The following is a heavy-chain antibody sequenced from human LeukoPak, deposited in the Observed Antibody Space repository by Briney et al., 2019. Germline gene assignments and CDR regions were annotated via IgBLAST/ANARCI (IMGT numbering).Heavy chain of an antibody. CDR3: ARDAGATTNYFYGLDV. V-gene: IGHV3-11*06. CDR1: GFTVSDFY. D-gene: IGHD1-1*01. J-gene: IGHJ6*04. CDR2: MSGRTSYT. Sequence: GGSLRLYCVASGFTVSDFYMTWIRQAPGKGLEWVSYMSGRTSYTNYADSLEGRFTISRDNAKNSLYLQMNGLRAEDTGVYYCARDAGATTNYFYGLDVWGKGTTVTVSS.